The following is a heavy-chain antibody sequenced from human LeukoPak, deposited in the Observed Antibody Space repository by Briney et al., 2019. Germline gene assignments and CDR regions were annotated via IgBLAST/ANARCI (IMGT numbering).Heavy chain of an antibody. CDR3: AKRTLRAGFQVFDY. CDR2: ITSSSRYI. J-gene: IGHJ4*02. D-gene: IGHD2/OR15-2a*01. V-gene: IGHV3-21*04. CDR1: GLTFSTYN. Sequence: PGGSLTLSCAPSGLTFSTYNMNWVRQAPGKAREWVSSITSSSRYIYYADSVKARFTISRHNPKNSLYLQMNSLGAEDTAIYYCAKRTLRAGFQVFDYWGQGTLVTVSS.